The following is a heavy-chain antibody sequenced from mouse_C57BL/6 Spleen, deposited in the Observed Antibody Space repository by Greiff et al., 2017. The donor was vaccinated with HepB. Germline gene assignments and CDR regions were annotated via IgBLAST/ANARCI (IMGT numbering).Heavy chain of an antibody. CDR3: ARDYDYDEGRGWYFDV. Sequence: QVTLKESGPGILQSSQTLSLTCSFSGFSLSTSGMGVSWIRQPSGKGLEWLAHIYWDDDKRYNPSLKSRLTISKDTSRNQVFLKITSVDTADTATYYCARDYDYDEGRGWYFDVWGTGTTVTVSS. CDR2: IYWDDDK. CDR1: GFSLSTSGMG. J-gene: IGHJ1*03. D-gene: IGHD2-4*01. V-gene: IGHV8-12*01.